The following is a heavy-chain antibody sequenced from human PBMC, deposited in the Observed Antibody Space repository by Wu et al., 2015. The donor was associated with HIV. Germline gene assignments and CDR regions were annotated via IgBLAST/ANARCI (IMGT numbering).Heavy chain of an antibody. V-gene: IGHV1-18*01. J-gene: IGHJ4*02. CDR3: ARVSSNYYDSSGYDY. CDR1: GYTFTNYG. Sequence: QVQLVQSGAEVKKPGASVKVSCKASGYTFTNYGISWVRQAPGQGLEWMGWISSYNGNTNYAQKLQGRVTMTTDTSTSTAYMELRSLRSDDTAVYYCARVSSNYYDSSGYDYWGQGTLVIVSS. CDR2: ISSYNGNT. D-gene: IGHD3-22*01.